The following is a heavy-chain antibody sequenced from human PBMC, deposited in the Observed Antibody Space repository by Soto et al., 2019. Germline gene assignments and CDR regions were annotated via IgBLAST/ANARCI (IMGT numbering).Heavy chain of an antibody. D-gene: IGHD3-9*01. CDR1: GGSISSYY. CDR3: ARSSGSPSPFIWLVRVSDWFDP. V-gene: IGHV4-59*01. Sequence: SETLSLTCTVSGGSISSYYWSWIRQPPGKGLEWIGYIYYSGSTNYNPSLKSRVTISVDTSKNQFSLKLSSVTAADTAVYYCARSSGSPSPFIWLVRVSDWFDPWGQGTLVTVSS. CDR2: IYYSGST. J-gene: IGHJ5*02.